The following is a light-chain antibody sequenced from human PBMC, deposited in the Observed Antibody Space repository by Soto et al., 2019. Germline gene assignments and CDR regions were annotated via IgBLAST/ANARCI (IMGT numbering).Light chain of an antibody. CDR1: HSITIY. V-gene: IGKV1-39*01. CDR3: QQGYSTIWT. Sequence: DIQMTQSPSSLSASVGDRVTITCRASHSITIYLNWYQQKPGEATNLMIFGASTLQSGFPSRFRGSGYEPDFTLTISSLQPEDFATYYCQQGYSTIWTFGQGTKVEIK. CDR2: GAS. J-gene: IGKJ1*01.